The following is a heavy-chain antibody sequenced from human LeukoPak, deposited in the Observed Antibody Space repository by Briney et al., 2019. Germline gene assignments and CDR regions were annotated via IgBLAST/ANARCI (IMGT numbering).Heavy chain of an antibody. Sequence: ASVKVSCKASGYTFTGYYMHWVRQAPGQGLEWMGRINPNSGGTNYAQKFQGRVTMTRDTSISTAYMELCRLRSDDTAVYYCARDQGGQYSGYESYWGQGTLVTVSS. CDR1: GYTFTGYY. J-gene: IGHJ4*02. CDR2: INPNSGGT. D-gene: IGHD5-12*01. CDR3: ARDQGGQYSGYESY. V-gene: IGHV1-2*06.